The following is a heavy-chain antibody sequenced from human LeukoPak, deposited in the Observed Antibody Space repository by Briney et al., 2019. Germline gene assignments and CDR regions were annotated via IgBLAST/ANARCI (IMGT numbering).Heavy chain of an antibody. CDR1: GGSISSNSYY. D-gene: IGHD5-18*01. CDR2: IYYSGST. Sequence: PSETLSLTCTVSGGSISSNSYYWGWIRQPPGKGLEWIGSIYYSGSTYYNPSLKSRVTISVDTSKNQFSLKLSSVTAADTAVYYCARDKRDTAMVTVDYWGQGTLVTVSS. V-gene: IGHV4-39*07. CDR3: ARDKRDTAMVTVDY. J-gene: IGHJ4*02.